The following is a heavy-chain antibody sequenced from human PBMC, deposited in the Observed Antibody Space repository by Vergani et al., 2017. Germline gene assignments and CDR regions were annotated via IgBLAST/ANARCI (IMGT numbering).Heavy chain of an antibody. CDR1: GGSLSGYY. D-gene: IGHD1-26*01. Sequence: QVQLQQWGPGLLKPSETLSLTCAVYGGSLSGYYWSWIRLAPGKGLEWIGEINHSGTINYNPTLKSPFNVSIDTSRDHFSLKLMSVNAADTAVYFCARRAERWETLLRDDFDVWGQGTFVTVSP. V-gene: IGHV4-34*01. CDR2: INHSGTI. CDR3: ARRAERWETLLRDDFDV. J-gene: IGHJ3*01.